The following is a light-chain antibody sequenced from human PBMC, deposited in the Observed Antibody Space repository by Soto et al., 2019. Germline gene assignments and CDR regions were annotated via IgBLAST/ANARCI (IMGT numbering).Light chain of an antibody. V-gene: IGLV2-14*01. CDR3: SSYTNINTRACV. CDR2: EVT. CDR1: SGDIGSYNR. J-gene: IGLJ1*01. Sequence: QSVLTQPASVSGSPGQSITISCTGTSGDIGSYNRVSWYQQHPGKAPKLIIYEVTDRPSGVSNRFSGSKSGNTAPLTISGLQAEDEAEYYCSSYTNINTRACVFGTGTKVTV.